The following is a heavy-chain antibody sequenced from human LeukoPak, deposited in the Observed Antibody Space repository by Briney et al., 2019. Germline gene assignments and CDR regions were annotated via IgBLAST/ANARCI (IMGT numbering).Heavy chain of an antibody. J-gene: IGHJ4*02. CDR3: ARDKGGYYGSGLFDY. Sequence: ASVKVSCKASGYTFTSYYMHWVRQAPGQGLEWMGIINPSGGSTTYAQKFQGRVTITRDTSASTAYMELSSLRSEDTAIYYCARDKGGYYGSGLFDYWGQGTLVTVSS. CDR1: GYTFTSYY. D-gene: IGHD3-10*01. CDR2: INPSGGST. V-gene: IGHV1-46*01.